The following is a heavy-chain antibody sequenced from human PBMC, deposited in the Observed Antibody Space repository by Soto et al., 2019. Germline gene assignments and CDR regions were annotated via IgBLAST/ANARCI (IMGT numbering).Heavy chain of an antibody. CDR2: ISDRFETT. J-gene: IGHJ4*02. Sequence: GGSLRVSCVASTFTCINYAMSWVRQAPGERLEWVSAISDRFETTYYAETLNGRFSISRENSKNTLYLHLNSLRAEDTAIYYCATISDRGRAAALGSWRQVTLVIVSP. V-gene: IGHV3-23*01. CDR3: ATISDRGRAAALGS. CDR1: TFTCINYA. D-gene: IGHD6-13*01.